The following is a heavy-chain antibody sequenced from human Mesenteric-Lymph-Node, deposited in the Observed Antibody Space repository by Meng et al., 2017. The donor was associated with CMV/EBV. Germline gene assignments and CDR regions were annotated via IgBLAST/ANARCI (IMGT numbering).Heavy chain of an antibody. CDR2: INPNSGGT. CDR3: ARDGSTPLYYYGMDV. V-gene: IGHV1-2*02. D-gene: IGHD1-26*01. Sequence: ASVKVSCKASGYSFTSYAITWVRQAPGQGLEWMGWINPNSGGTNYAQKFQGRVTMTRDTSISTAYMELSRLRSDDTAVYYCARDGSTPLYYYGMDVWGQGTTVTVSS. J-gene: IGHJ6*02. CDR1: GYSFTSYA.